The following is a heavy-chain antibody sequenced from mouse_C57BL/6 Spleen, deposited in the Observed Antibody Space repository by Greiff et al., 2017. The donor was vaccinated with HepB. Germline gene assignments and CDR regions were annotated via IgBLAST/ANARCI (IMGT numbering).Heavy chain of an antibody. D-gene: IGHD4-1*01. V-gene: IGHV10-1*01. Sequence: EVKLMESGGGLVQPKGSLKLSCAASGFSFNTYAMNWVRQAPGKGLEWVARIRSKSNNYATYYADSVKDRFTISRDDSESMLYLQMNNLNTEDTAMYYCGRHSPNWSYAMDYWGQGTSVTVSS. CDR2: IRSKSNNYAT. J-gene: IGHJ4*01. CDR1: GFSFNTYA. CDR3: GRHSPNWSYAMDY.